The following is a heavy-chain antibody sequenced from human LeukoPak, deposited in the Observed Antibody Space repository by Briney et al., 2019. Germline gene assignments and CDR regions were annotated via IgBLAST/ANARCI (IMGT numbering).Heavy chain of an antibody. CDR1: GFSLSRYA. V-gene: IGHV3-23*01. J-gene: IGHJ4*02. CDR2: ISDSGGST. CDR3: AKDRGSSGWYSGY. D-gene: IGHD6-19*01. Sequence: GASLRLSCAVSGFSLSRYAMSWVRKAPGKGLEWVSAISDSGGSTYYADSVKGRFTISRDNSRNTLYLQMNSLRAEDTAVYYCAKDRGSSGWYSGYWGQGTLVTVSS.